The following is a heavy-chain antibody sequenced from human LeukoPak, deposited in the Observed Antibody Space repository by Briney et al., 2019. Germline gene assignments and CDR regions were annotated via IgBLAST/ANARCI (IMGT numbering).Heavy chain of an antibody. J-gene: IGHJ4*02. CDR3: ARELDYYGSGSLDY. V-gene: IGHV1-18*01. D-gene: IGHD3-10*01. Sequence: GASVKVSCKASGYTFTSYGISWVRQAPGQGLEWMGWISAYNGNTNYAQKLQGRVTMTTDTSTSTAYMELRSLRSDDTAVYYCARELDYYGSGSLDYWAREPWSPSPQ. CDR1: GYTFTSYG. CDR2: ISAYNGNT.